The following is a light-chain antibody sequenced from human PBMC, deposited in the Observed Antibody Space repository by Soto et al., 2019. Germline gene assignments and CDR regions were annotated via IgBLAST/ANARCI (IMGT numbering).Light chain of an antibody. V-gene: IGLV1-47*02. CDR3: AAWDANLNAYV. J-gene: IGLJ1*01. CDR2: LGD. Sequence: QSVLTQPPSASSTPGQTVTISCSGSTSNIGTFYVYWYQHLPETAPKLLIYLGDQRASGVSDRFSGSKSGTSASLAINGLRSDDEADYYCAAWDANLNAYVFGSGTKVTVL. CDR1: TSNIGTFY.